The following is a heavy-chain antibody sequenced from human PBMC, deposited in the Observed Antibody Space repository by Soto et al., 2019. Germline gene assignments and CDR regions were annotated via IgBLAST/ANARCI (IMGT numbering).Heavy chain of an antibody. Sequence: LSLTCTVSGGSISSSSYYWGWIRQHPGKGLEWIGTIYFSGTTYYNPSLKSRVTISVDTSKSQFSLKLSSVTAADTAVYYCARRDRSGFSYWLDTWGQGTLVTVSS. CDR3: ARRDRSGFSYWLDT. D-gene: IGHD3-22*01. CDR2: IYFSGTT. CDR1: GGSISSSSYY. V-gene: IGHV4-31*03. J-gene: IGHJ5*02.